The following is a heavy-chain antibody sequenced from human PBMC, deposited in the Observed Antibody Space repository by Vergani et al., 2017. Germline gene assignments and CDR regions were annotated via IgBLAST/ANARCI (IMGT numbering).Heavy chain of an antibody. J-gene: IGHJ2*01. V-gene: IGHV4-38-2*01. D-gene: IGHD2-21*01. Sequence: QVQLQESGPGLVKPSETLSLTCSVSGYSIGSGFYWAWIRQSPGEGLQWLTSIHNRGKTYQNPSLKSRVSVSLDTSKNRFPLNLTSVTATDTAVYYCARSQGDYWYFDLWGPGSLVTVSS. CDR2: IHNRGKT. CDR3: ARSQGDYWYFDL. CDR1: GYSIGSGFY.